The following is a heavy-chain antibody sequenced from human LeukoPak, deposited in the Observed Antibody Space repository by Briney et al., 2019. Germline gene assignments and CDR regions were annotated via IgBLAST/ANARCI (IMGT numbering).Heavy chain of an antibody. CDR2: IQPYRGNT. CDR3: ARDGSSSWYTS. D-gene: IGHD6-13*01. J-gene: IGHJ4*02. CDR1: GYTFTSYG. Sequence: ASVKVSCKASGYTFTSYGISWVRQAPGQGLEWMGWIQPYRGNTNYAQKLQGRVTMTTDTSTSTAYMDLRSLRSDDTAVYYCARDGSSSWYTSWGQGTLVTVSS. V-gene: IGHV1-18*04.